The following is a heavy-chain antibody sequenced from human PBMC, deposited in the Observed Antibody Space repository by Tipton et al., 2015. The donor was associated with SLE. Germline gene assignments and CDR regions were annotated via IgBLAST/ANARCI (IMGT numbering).Heavy chain of an antibody. CDR2: IYYSGST. Sequence: LRLSCTVSGGSISSYYWSWIRQPPGKGLEWIGYIYYSGSTNYNPSLKSRVTISVDTSKNQFSLKLSSVTAADTAVYYCARGWWFDLWGQGTLVTVSS. CDR3: ARGWWFDL. D-gene: IGHD6-19*01. V-gene: IGHV4-59*01. J-gene: IGHJ5*02. CDR1: GGSISSYY.